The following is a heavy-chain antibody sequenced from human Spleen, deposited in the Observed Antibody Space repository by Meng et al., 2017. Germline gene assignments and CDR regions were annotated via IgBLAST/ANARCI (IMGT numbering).Heavy chain of an antibody. CDR1: GYNFPDYY. D-gene: IGHD6-13*01. V-gene: IGHV1-2*06. Sequence: ASVKVSCKPSGYNFPDYYIHWVRRAPGQGLEWMGRINPKSGDTHYAQKFQARVTMTGDTSISTAYMELSGLRPDDTAMYYCVRDEDISAAGKLFSDYWGQGTLVTVSS. CDR3: VRDEDISAAGKLFSDY. J-gene: IGHJ4*02. CDR2: INPKSGDT.